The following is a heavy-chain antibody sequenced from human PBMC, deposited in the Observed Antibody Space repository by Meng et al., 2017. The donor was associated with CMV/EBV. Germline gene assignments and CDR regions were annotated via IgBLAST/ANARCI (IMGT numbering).Heavy chain of an antibody. D-gene: IGHD3-10*01. Sequence: YCWIWIRQPPGKGLEWIGEINHSGSTNYNPSLKSRVPISVDTSKNQFSLKLGSVTAADTAVYYCARGAVLVTMVRGVIGGVPNWFDPWGQGTLVTVSS. CDR1: YC. V-gene: IGHV4-34*01. CDR2: INHSGST. CDR3: ARGAVLVTMVRGVIGGVPNWFDP. J-gene: IGHJ5*02.